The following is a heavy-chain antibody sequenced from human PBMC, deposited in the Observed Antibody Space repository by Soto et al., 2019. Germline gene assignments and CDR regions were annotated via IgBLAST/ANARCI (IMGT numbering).Heavy chain of an antibody. Sequence: QVQLVESGGGVVQPGRSLRLSCAASGFTFSSYAMHWVRQVPGKGLEWVAVISYDGSNKYYADSVKGRFTISRDKSENTLYLQMNSLRAEDTAVYYCASPLWRYDYNWGYFDLWGRGTLVTVSS. D-gene: IGHD3-16*01. CDR1: GFTFSSYA. CDR3: ASPLWRYDYNWGYFDL. V-gene: IGHV3-30-3*01. CDR2: ISYDGSNK. J-gene: IGHJ2*01.